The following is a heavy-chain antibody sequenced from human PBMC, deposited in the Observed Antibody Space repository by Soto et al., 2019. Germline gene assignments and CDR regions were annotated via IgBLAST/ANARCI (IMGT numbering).Heavy chain of an antibody. CDR3: ATRTDYYYGSGSLGGMDV. CDR1: GGSISSVSYY. Sequence: QVQLQESGPGLVKPSQTLSLTCTVSGGSISSVSYYWSWIRQLPGKGLEWIGYIYYSGSTYYNPSLKSRVTISVDTSKNQFSLKLNSVTAADTAVYYCATRTDYYYGSGSLGGMDVWGQGTTVTVSS. J-gene: IGHJ6*02. CDR2: IYYSGST. D-gene: IGHD3-10*01. V-gene: IGHV4-31*03.